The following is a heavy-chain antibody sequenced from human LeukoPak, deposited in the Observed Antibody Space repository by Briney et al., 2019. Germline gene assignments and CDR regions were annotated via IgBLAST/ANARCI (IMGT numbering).Heavy chain of an antibody. D-gene: IGHD3-22*01. J-gene: IGHJ3*02. CDR2: INPSGGST. CDR3: ASQSITMIEGDGDDAFDI. V-gene: IGHV1-46*01. Sequence: ASVKVSCKASGYTFTSYYMHWVRQAPGQGLEWMGIINPSGGSTSYAQKFQGRVTMTRDTSTSTVYMEVSSLRSEDTAVYYCASQSITMIEGDGDDAFDIWGQGTMVTVSS. CDR1: GYTFTSYY.